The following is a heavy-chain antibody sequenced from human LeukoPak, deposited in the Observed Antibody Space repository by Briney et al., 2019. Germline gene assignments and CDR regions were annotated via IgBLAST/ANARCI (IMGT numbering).Heavy chain of an antibody. CDR2: VYHTGST. Sequence: SETLSLSCTVSGGSMRNYYWTWIRQTPGKGLEWIGYVYHTGSTSYNPSIKSRVTISLDTSKNQFSLRLSSVAAADTAVYYCAIQVGGSRFPDWGQGTLVTVSS. CDR1: GGSMRNYY. CDR3: AIQVGGSRFPD. D-gene: IGHD1-26*01. V-gene: IGHV4-59*08. J-gene: IGHJ4*02.